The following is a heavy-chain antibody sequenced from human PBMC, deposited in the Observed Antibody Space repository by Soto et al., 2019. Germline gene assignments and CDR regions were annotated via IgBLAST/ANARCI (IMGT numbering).Heavy chain of an antibody. CDR3: ARVRSGTYFGVYYNGMDV. Sequence: QVQLVQSASEVKKPGSSAKVSCKASGGTFSNYAFSWVRQAPGQGLEWMGGIIPMIGTANYAEKFQGRVTITADESTSTVYMELSRLRSEVTALYYCARVRSGTYFGVYYNGMDVWGQGTAVTVSS. CDR2: IIPMIGTA. D-gene: IGHD1-26*01. V-gene: IGHV1-69*01. CDR1: GGTFSNYA. J-gene: IGHJ6*02.